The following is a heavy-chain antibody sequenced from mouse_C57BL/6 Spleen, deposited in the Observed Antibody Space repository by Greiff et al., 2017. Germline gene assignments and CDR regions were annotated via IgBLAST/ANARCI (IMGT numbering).Heavy chain of an antibody. CDR2: IDPENGDT. Sequence: VQLQQSGAELVKPGASVKLSCTASGFNIKDDYMHWVKQRPEQGLEWIGWIDPENGDTEYASKFQGKATITADKTSNTAYLQLSSLTSEDTSVYYCTTAGVKEGYWGQGTTLTVSS. J-gene: IGHJ2*01. V-gene: IGHV14-4*01. D-gene: IGHD1-3*01. CDR3: TTAGVKEGY. CDR1: GFNIKDDY.